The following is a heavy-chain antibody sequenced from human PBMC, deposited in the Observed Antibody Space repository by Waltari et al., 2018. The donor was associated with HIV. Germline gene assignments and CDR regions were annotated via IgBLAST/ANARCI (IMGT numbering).Heavy chain of an antibody. J-gene: IGHJ4*02. CDR2: VRISDVAT. CDR1: GFPFSTSG. Sequence: EVQVLESGGGLVQPGGSLRLSCAASGFPFSTSGMSWVRQAPGKRLGWVSRVRISDVATCDSESFKGRFIISRDGSKNTMYLQMNIVRVEDTALYFCAKIVVDASINTYVLFEYGGQGTQVTVSS. CDR3: AKIVVDASINTYVLFEY. D-gene: IGHD2-21*01. V-gene: IGHV3-23*01.